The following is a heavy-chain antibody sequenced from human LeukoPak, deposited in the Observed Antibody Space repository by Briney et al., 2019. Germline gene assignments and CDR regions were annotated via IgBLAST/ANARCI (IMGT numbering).Heavy chain of an antibody. D-gene: IGHD1-20*01. Sequence: PSETLSLTCTVSGGSISSYYWSWIRQPPGKGLEWIGYIYYSGSTNYNPSLKSRVTISVDTSKNQFSLKLSSVTAADTAVYYCARDSGVTGTRSNYYMDVWGKGTTVTVSS. CDR1: GGSISSYY. V-gene: IGHV4-59*01. CDR2: IYYSGST. CDR3: ARDSGVTGTRSNYYMDV. J-gene: IGHJ6*03.